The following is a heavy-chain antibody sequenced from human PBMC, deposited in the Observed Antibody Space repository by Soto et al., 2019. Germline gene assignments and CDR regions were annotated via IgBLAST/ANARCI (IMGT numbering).Heavy chain of an antibody. CDR2: IWYDGNYK. J-gene: IGHJ4*02. D-gene: IGHD6-19*01. CDR1: GFMFSDYG. Sequence: PGGSVRLSSAASGFMFSDYGMHWVRQAPGKGLEWVAIIWYDGNYKYYSESAKGRFTISRDNSNNTLYLQMNNLRVEDTAVYFCAREGAVAGSQDFWGQGTLVTVSS. V-gene: IGHV3-33*01. CDR3: AREGAVAGSQDF.